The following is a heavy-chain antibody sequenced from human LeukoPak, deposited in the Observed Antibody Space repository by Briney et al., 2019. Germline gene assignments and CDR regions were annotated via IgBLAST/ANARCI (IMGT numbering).Heavy chain of an antibody. Sequence: SETLSLTCTVSGGSISSSSYYWGCIRQPPGKGLEWIGCIYYSGSTYYNPSLKRRVTISVDTSKNQFSLKLSSVTAADTAVYYCARHSPPGIAVAVDWFDPWGQGTLVTVSS. CDR2: IYYSGST. J-gene: IGHJ5*02. CDR3: ARHSPPGIAVAVDWFDP. D-gene: IGHD6-19*01. V-gene: IGHV4-39*01. CDR1: GGSISSSSYY.